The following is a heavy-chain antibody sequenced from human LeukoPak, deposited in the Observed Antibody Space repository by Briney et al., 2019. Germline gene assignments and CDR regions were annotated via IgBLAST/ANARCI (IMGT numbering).Heavy chain of an antibody. J-gene: IGHJ6*03. CDR2: IIPIFGTA. V-gene: IGHV1-69*01. CDR1: GGTFSSYA. Sequence: SVKVSCKASGGTFSSYAISWVRQAPGQGLEWMGGIIPIFGTANYAQKFQGRVTITADETTSTAYMELSSLRSEDTAVYYCARDSSPTKLRYYYMDVWGKGTTVTVSS. D-gene: IGHD3-10*01. CDR3: ARDSSPTKLRYYYMDV.